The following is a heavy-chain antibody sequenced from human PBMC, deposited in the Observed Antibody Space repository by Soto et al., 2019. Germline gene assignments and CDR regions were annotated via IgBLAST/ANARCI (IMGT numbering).Heavy chain of an antibody. CDR1: GDSIRSAY. CDR2: IYYSGST. V-gene: IGHV4-59*08. D-gene: IGHD2-15*01. Sequence: SETLSLTCTVSGDSIRSAYWSWIRQPPGKGLEWIGYIYYSGSTNYHPSLKSRVSISADTSKNQVSLTVNYVTAADTAVYFCARGTCSGGSRYWGPGTLVTVSS. J-gene: IGHJ4*02. CDR3: ARGTCSGGSRY.